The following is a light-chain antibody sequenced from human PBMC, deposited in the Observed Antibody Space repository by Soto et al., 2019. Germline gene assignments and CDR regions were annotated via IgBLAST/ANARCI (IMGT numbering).Light chain of an antibody. V-gene: IGLV1-44*01. Sequence: QAVVTQPPSASGTPGQRVTISCSGSNSNIGSNTVNWYQQLPGTAPKLLIYRNNQRPSGVPDRFSGSKSGTSASLAISGLQSEDEADYYCAAWDDSLNAKVVFGGGTQLTVL. CDR1: NSNIGSNT. CDR3: AAWDDSLNAKVV. J-gene: IGLJ2*01. CDR2: RNN.